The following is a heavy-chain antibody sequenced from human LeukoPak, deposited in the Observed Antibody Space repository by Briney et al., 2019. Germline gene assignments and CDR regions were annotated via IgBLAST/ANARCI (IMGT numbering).Heavy chain of an antibody. J-gene: IGHJ4*02. V-gene: IGHV4-39*01. Sequence: SETLSLTCAVYGGSFSGYYWGWIRQPPGKGLEWIGSISYSGNTYYNPSLKSRVTISVDTSKNQLSLKLSSVTAADTAVYFCARQQHSRGLLVFTDYWGPGTLVTVSS. D-gene: IGHD3-22*01. CDR1: GGSFSGYY. CDR2: ISYSGNT. CDR3: ARQQHSRGLLVFTDY.